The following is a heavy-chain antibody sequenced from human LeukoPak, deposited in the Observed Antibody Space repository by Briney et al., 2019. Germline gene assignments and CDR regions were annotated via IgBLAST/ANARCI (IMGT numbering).Heavy chain of an antibody. J-gene: IGHJ4*02. CDR2: MSWNSGSI. D-gene: IGHD2-21*02. CDR1: GFTFDDYA. V-gene: IGHV3-9*01. CDR3: AKDIGSHIVVVTALDY. Sequence: PGGSLRLSCAASGFTFDDYAMHWGRQAPGKGLELVSGMSWNSGSIGYADSVKGRFTTSRDNAKKSLYLQMNSLIAEDTALYYSAKDIGSHIVVVTALDYWGQGTLVTVSS.